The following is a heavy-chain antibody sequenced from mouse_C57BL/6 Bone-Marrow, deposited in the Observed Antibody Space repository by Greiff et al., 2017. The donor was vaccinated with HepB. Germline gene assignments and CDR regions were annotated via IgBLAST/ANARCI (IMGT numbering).Heavy chain of an antibody. CDR2: IDPENGDT. CDR3: TTKGFDY. V-gene: IGHV14-4*01. CDR1: GFNIKDDY. J-gene: IGHJ2*01. Sequence: EVQLQQSGAELVRPGASVKLSCTASGFNIKDDYMHWVKQSPEQGLEWIGWIDPENGDTEYASKFQGKATITADTSSNTAYLQLSSLTSEDTAVYYCTTKGFDYWGQGTTLTVSS.